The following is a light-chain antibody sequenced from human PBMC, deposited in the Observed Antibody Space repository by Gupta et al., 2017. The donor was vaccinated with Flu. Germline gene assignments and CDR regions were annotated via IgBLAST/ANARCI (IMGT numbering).Light chain of an antibody. Sequence: QSALTQPASVSASPGQSITLSCTGRSSDVGDYDYVSWYQRHPGKAPKLMIYEVSNRPPGVSNRFSGSKSGNTASLTISGLQAEDEADYYCSSYTSTTTSVLFGGGTKLTVL. V-gene: IGLV2-14*01. CDR3: SSYTSTTTSVL. J-gene: IGLJ2*01. CDR2: EVS. CDR1: SSDVGDYDY.